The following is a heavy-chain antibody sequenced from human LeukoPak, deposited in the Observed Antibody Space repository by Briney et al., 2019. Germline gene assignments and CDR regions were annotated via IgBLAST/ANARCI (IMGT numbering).Heavy chain of an antibody. CDR2: ISSSSSYI. D-gene: IGHD2-21*01. J-gene: IGHJ4*02. Sequence: GGSLRLSCAASGFTFSSYSMSWVRQAPGKGLEWVSSISSSSSYIYYADSVKGRFAISRDNAKNSLYLQMNSLRAEDTAVYYCAMVASSSAPSDYWGQGTLVTVSS. V-gene: IGHV3-21*01. CDR3: AMVASSSAPSDY. CDR1: GFTFSSYS.